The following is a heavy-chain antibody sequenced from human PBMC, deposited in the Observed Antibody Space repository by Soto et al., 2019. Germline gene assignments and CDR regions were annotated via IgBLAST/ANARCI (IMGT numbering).Heavy chain of an antibody. J-gene: IGHJ6*03. CDR3: ARDFHPGFGELNPYYYMDV. CDR2: IYYSGST. Sequence: SETLSLTCTVSGGSISSGGYYWSWIRQHPGKGLEWIGYIYYSGSTYYNPSLKSRVTISVDTSKNQFSLKLSSVTAADTAVYYCARDFHPGFGELNPYYYMDVWGKGTTVTVSS. CDR1: GGSISSGGYY. D-gene: IGHD3-10*01. V-gene: IGHV4-31*03.